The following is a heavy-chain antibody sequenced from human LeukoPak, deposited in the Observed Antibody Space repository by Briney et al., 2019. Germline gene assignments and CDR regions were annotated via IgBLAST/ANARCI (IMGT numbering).Heavy chain of an antibody. D-gene: IGHD4/OR15-4a*01. V-gene: IGHV3-30*02. Sequence: GGSLRLSCAASGFTFSTYGMHWVRQAPGKGLEWVAYIQYDRSNQQYAGSVKGRFSISRDNSKNTLYLQMNSLRAEDTAVYYCARDTLGEGEDANYAVYYFDYWGQGTPVTVSS. CDR2: IQYDRSNQ. J-gene: IGHJ4*02. CDR1: GFTFSTYG. CDR3: ARDTLGEGEDANYAVYYFDY.